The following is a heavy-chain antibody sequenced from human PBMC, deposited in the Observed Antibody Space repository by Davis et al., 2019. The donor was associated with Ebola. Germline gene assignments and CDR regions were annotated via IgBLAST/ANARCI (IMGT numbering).Heavy chain of an antibody. V-gene: IGHV4-59*01. CDR1: GDSISSYY. Sequence: GSLRLSCNVSGDSISSYYWSWIRQPPGKGLEWIGYISYSGSTNYNPSLKSRVIMSTDRSRNQFSLKLNSVTAAGTAVYYCARDQRFGSNYVYYYYGMDVWGQGTTVTVSS. CDR3: ARDQRFGSNYVYYYYGMDV. CDR2: ISYSGST. J-gene: IGHJ6*02. D-gene: IGHD4-11*01.